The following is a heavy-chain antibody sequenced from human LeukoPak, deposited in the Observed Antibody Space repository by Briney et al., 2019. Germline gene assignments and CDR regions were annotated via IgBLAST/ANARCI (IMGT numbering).Heavy chain of an antibody. V-gene: IGHV4-59*08. J-gene: IGHJ5*02. CDR1: DGSISNYY. Sequence: KPSETLSLTCSVFDGSISNYYWSWIRQPPGKGLEWIGYAYYSGSTTYNPSLESRVTISVDTSKNQFSLKLTAVTAADTAVYYCARNSAVATSRSWFDPWGRGTLVTVSS. CDR3: ARNSAVATSRSWFDP. CDR2: AYYSGST. D-gene: IGHD6-19*01.